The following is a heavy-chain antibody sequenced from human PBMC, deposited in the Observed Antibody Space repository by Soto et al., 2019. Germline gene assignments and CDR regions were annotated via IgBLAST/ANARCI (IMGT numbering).Heavy chain of an antibody. V-gene: IGHV4-61*08. Sequence: SEPLTVRSTVSGGTSGNGDYYRSWNSQPPGKGLEWIGYIYYSGSTNYNPSLKSRVTISVDTSKNQFSLKLSSVTAADTAVYYCARGGAAADYYNGMAVWRQGTTVTVSS. J-gene: IGHJ6*02. CDR3: ARGGAAADYYNGMAV. D-gene: IGHD6-13*01. CDR2: IYYSGST. CDR1: GGTSGNGDYY.